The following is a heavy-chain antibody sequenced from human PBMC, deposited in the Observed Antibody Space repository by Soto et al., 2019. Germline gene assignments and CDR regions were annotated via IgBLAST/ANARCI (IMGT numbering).Heavy chain of an antibody. V-gene: IGHV5-10-1*01. CDR1: GYSFTIYC. CDR2: IDPSDSYT. D-gene: IGHD6-19*01. J-gene: IGHJ3*02. Sequence: PGESLKISGKGSGYSFTIYCISWVLQMPGKGLEWMGRIDPSDSYTNYSPSFQGHVTISADKSISTAYLQWSSLKASDTAMYYCARHSSADAFDIWGQGTMVTVSS. CDR3: ARHSSADAFDI.